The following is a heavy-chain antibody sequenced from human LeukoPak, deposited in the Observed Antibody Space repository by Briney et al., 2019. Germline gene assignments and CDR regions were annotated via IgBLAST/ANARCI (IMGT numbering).Heavy chain of an antibody. CDR3: ARSPDILTGENFDY. D-gene: IGHD3-9*01. CDR1: GYTFTSYG. J-gene: IGHJ4*02. Sequence: ASVKLSCKASGYTFTSYGISWVRQAPGQGLEWMGWISAYNGNTNYAQKLQGRVTMTTDTYTSTAYMELRSLRSDDTAVSYCARSPDILTGENFDYWGQGTLVTVSS. V-gene: IGHV1-18*01. CDR2: ISAYNGNT.